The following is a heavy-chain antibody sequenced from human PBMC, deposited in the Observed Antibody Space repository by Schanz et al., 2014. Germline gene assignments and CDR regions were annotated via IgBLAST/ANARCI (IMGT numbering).Heavy chain of an antibody. CDR1: GFTFSDHY. CDR2: ITNKPNNYNT. J-gene: IGHJ4*02. D-gene: IGHD2-2*02. CDR3: AGGEYQLLYGN. V-gene: IGHV3-72*01. Sequence: EVQLVESGGTLVRPGGSLRLSCAASGFTFSDHYMDWVRQAPGKGLEWVGRITNKPNNYNTEYAASVKGRFTISRDDSRNTLYLQMNSLRAEDTAVYYCAGGEYQLLYGNWGQGTLVTVSS.